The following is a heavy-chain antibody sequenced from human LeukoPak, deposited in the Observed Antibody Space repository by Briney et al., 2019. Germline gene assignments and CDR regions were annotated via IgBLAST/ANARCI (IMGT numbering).Heavy chain of an antibody. CDR2: INHSGGT. CDR1: GGSFSGYY. CDR3: AREANIAAAIVWFDP. J-gene: IGHJ5*02. D-gene: IGHD6-13*01. Sequence: SETLSLTCAVYGGSFSGYYWNWIRQPPGKGLEWIGEINHSGGTNYNPSLKSRVTISIDTSKNQFSLKLSSVTAADTAVYYCAREANIAAAIVWFDPWGQGTLVTVSS. V-gene: IGHV4-34*01.